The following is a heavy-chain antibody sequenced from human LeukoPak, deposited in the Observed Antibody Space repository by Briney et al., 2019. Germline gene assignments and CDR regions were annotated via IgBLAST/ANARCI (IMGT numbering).Heavy chain of an antibody. V-gene: IGHV4-59*01. CDR3: ARAGGVLRYFDWLTEESNPIFDY. CDR2: IYYSGST. J-gene: IGHJ4*02. Sequence: SETLSLTCTVSGGSISSYYWSWVRQPPGKGLEGIGYIYYSGSTNYNPSLTSRVTISVDTSKNQCSLKLSSVTAADTAVYYCARAGGVLRYFDWLTEESNPIFDYWGQGTLVTVSS. D-gene: IGHD3-9*01. CDR1: GGSISSYY.